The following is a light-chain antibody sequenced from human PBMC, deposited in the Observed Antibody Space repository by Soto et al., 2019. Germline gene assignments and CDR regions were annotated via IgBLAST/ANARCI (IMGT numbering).Light chain of an antibody. V-gene: IGKV3-15*01. CDR3: QQYNNWPYT. CDR1: QSVSSN. J-gene: IGKJ2*01. CDR2: GAS. Sequence: EIVMTQSPVTLSVSPGERAALSCRASQSVSSNFAWYQQRPGQAPRLLIYGASTRATGIPARFSGSGSGTEFTLTISSLQSEDFVVYYCQQYNNWPYTFGQGTKLEIK.